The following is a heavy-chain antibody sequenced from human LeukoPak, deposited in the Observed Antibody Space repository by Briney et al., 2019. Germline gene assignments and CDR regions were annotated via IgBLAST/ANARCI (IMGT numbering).Heavy chain of an antibody. CDR3: ARWDDSAWAFGT. D-gene: IGHD6-19*01. V-gene: IGHV4-59*01. CDR1: GGSISTYY. J-gene: IGHJ5*02. Sequence: SETLSLTCSVSGGSISTYYWSWIRQPPGKGLEWIGYVYYSGSTNYNPSLMGRVTMSVDTSKKQFSLKLNSMTAADTAVYYCARWDDSAWAFGTWGPGTLVTVSS. CDR2: VYYSGST.